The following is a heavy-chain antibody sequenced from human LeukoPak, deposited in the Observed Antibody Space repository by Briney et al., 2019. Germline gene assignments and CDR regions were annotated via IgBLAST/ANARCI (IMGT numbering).Heavy chain of an antibody. CDR1: GYSFTTYW. Sequence: GESLKISCRGSGYSFTTYWIGWVRQMPGKGLEWMGIIYPGDPDTRYSPSFQGQVTMSADKSINTAYLQWSSLKASDTAMYYCARRQGCSSTSCPPDYWGQGTLVTVSS. J-gene: IGHJ4*02. V-gene: IGHV5-51*01. D-gene: IGHD2-2*01. CDR3: ARRQGCSSTSCPPDY. CDR2: IYPGDPDT.